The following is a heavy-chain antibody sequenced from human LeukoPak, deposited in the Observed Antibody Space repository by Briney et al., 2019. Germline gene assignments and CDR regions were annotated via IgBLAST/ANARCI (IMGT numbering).Heavy chain of an antibody. CDR2: FDPEDGET. CDR3: ARDSRRGNWFDP. J-gene: IGHJ5*02. V-gene: IGHV1-24*01. Sequence: GASVKVSCKVSGYTLTELSMHWVRQAPGKGLGWMGGFDPEDGETIYAQKFQGRVTMTEDISTDTAYMELSSLRSEDTAVYYCARDSRRGNWFDPWGQGTLVTVSS. CDR1: GYTLTELS. D-gene: IGHD3-10*01.